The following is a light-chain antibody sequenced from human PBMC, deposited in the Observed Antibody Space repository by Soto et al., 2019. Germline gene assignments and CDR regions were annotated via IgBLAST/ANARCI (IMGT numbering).Light chain of an antibody. Sequence: QSALTQPASVSGSPGQSITISCTGTSSDVGSYNLVSWYQQHPGKAPKLMIYEVTKRPSGVSSRFSGSKSGDTASLTISGLQAEDEADYHCCSYAGISTPVLFGGGTKLTVL. CDR2: EVT. J-gene: IGLJ2*01. V-gene: IGLV2-23*02. CDR1: SSDVGSYNL. CDR3: CSYAGISTPVL.